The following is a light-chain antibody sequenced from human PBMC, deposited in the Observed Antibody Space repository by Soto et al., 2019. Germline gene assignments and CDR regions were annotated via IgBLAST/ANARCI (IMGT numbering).Light chain of an antibody. CDR1: NIGSTS. Sequence: SYEVTQPPSVSVAPGQTARITCGGNNIGSTSVHWYQQRPGQAPVLVVYDDNDRPSGIPERFSGSNSENTATLTITRVEAGDEADYYCQVWNITTDHYVFGTGTKVTVL. V-gene: IGLV3-21*02. CDR2: DDN. J-gene: IGLJ1*01. CDR3: QVWNITTDHYV.